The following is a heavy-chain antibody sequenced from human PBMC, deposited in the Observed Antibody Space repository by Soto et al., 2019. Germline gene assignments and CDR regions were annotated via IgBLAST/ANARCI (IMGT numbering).Heavy chain of an antibody. CDR3: ARDPYALYSGSGSYGDY. V-gene: IGHV3-30*09. Sequence: QVQLVESGGGVVQPGRSLRLSCAASGFTFRSHAMHWVRQAPGKGLEWVAVISYDESKKYYADSVKGGFAISRDNSKNSLYLQRNSLRAEETALYYCARDPYALYSGSGSYGDYWGKGTLVTVSS. CDR2: ISYDESKK. J-gene: IGHJ4*02. CDR1: GFTFRSHA. D-gene: IGHD3-10*01.